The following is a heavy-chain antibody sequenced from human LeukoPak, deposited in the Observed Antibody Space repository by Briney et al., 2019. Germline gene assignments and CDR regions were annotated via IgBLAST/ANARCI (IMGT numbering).Heavy chain of an antibody. J-gene: IGHJ4*02. CDR3: AMAYSSSWYYFDY. Sequence: SDTLSLTCTVSSGSIRGYFWTWVRQPPGKGLEWIGYIYYSGSTNYNPSLKSRVTIAVDTSKNQFSLRLSSVTAADTAVYFCAMAYSSSWYYFDYWGQGTLVTVSS. CDR1: SGSIRGYF. V-gene: IGHV4-59*07. CDR2: IYYSGST. D-gene: IGHD6-13*01.